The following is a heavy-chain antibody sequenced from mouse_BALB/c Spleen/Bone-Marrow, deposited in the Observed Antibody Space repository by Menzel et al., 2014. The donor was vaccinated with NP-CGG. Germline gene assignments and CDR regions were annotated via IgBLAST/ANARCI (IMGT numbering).Heavy chain of an antibody. CDR1: GFDFSRYW. CDR2: INPASSTI. V-gene: IGHV4-1*02. J-gene: IGHJ3*01. CDR3: VKNYYYGYVAY. D-gene: IGHD1-2*01. Sequence: EVKAIESGGGLVQPGGSLKLSCAASGFDFSRYWMTWVRQAPGRGLEWIGEINPASSTINYTPSLKDKFIISRDNAKNTLYLQMSKVRSEDTALYYCVKNYYYGYVAYWGQGTLVTVSA.